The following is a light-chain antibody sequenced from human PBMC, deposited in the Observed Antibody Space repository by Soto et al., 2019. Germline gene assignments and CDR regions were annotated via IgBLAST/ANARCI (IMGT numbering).Light chain of an antibody. CDR3: LQDINYPWT. Sequence: AIQMTKSPSSLSASVGDRVTISCRASQGIGNALGWYHQKPVKPPKVLIYGASNLQSGVPPRFSGSGSGTDFTLAISSLQPEDSATYYCLQDINYPWTFGQGTKVDIK. CDR1: QGIGNA. J-gene: IGKJ1*01. CDR2: GAS. V-gene: IGKV1-6*01.